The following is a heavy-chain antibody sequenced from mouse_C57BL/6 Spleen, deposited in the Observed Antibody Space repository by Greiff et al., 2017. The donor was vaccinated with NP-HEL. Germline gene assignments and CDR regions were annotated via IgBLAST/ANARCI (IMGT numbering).Heavy chain of an antibody. V-gene: IGHV1-52*01. D-gene: IGHD1-1*01. Sequence: VQLQQPGAELVRPGSSVKLSCKASGYTFTSYWMHWVKQRPIQGLEWIGNIDPSDSETHYNQKFKDKATLTVDKSSSTAYMQLSSLTSEDSAVYYCARDEIPFYGSSYGYFDVWGTGTTVTVSS. CDR1: GYTFTSYW. CDR3: ARDEIPFYGSSYGYFDV. J-gene: IGHJ1*03. CDR2: IDPSDSET.